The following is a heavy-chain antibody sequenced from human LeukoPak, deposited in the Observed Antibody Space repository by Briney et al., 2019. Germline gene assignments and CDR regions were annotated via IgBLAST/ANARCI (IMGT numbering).Heavy chain of an antibody. V-gene: IGHV1-2*02. CDR2: INPNSGGT. CDR3: ARPRYCTNGVCYPIFDY. D-gene: IGHD2-8*01. J-gene: IGHJ4*02. Sequence: ASVKVSCKASGYTFTGYYMHWVRQAPGQGLEWMGWINPNSGGTNYAQKFQGRVTMTRGTSISTAYMELSRLRSDDTAVYYCARPRYCTNGVCYPIFDYWGQGTLVTVSS. CDR1: GYTFTGYY.